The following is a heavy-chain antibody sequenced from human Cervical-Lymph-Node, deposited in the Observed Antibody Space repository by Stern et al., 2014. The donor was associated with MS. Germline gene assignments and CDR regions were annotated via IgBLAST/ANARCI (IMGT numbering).Heavy chain of an antibody. J-gene: IGHJ6*02. CDR3: ARERHSMDV. Sequence: QLVQSGAEVKKPGASVKVSCKASGYSFTASYMHWVRQAPGQGLEWMGWIDPNSGGTKSAQNFQGRVTMTRDTSIITFYMELSGLTSDDTAVFYCARERHSMDVWGQGTTVTVSS. CDR2: IDPNSGGT. CDR1: GYSFTASY. V-gene: IGHV1-2*02.